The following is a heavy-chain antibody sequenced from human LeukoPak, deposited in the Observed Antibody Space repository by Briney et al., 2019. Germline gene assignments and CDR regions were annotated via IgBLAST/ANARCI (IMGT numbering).Heavy chain of an antibody. J-gene: IGHJ4*02. D-gene: IGHD2-15*01. CDR1: GFTFSTSS. CDR2: ISSSRSYI. Sequence: GGSLRLSCAASGFTFSTSSLNWVRQAPGKGLEWDSSISSSRSYIYYADSVKGRFTISRDNAKNSLYLQMNSLGAEDTAVYYCAREGGFCFGDTCRFFDFWGQGTLVTVSS. V-gene: IGHV3-21*01. CDR3: AREGGFCFGDTCRFFDF.